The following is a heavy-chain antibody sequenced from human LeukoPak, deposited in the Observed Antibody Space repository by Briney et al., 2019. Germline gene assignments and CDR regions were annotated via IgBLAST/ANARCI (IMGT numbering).Heavy chain of an antibody. CDR1: GGSISSGGYY. CDR3: ARGGYTHRYFDY. CDR2: IYHSGST. Sequence: SETLSLTCTVSGGSISSGGYYWSWIRQPPGKGLEWIGYIYHSGSTYYNPSLKSRVTISVDRSRNQFSLKLSSVTAADTAVYYCARGGYTHRYFDYWGQGTLVTVSS. D-gene: IGHD3-16*02. V-gene: IGHV4-30-2*02. J-gene: IGHJ4*02.